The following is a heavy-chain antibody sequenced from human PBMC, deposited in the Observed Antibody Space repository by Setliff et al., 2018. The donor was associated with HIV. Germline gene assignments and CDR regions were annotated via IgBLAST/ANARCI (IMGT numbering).Heavy chain of an antibody. CDR3: AKGSGFYDY. CDR2: MYAGGST. J-gene: IGHJ4*02. D-gene: IGHD3-22*01. V-gene: IGHV3-53*01. CDR1: GFTVSSNY. Sequence: PGGSLRLSCTVSGFTVSSNYMTWVRQAPGKGLEWVALMYAGGSTYYADSVKGRFTITRGISKNTLDLQMKSLRVDDTAVYYCAKGSGFYDYWGQGTLVTVSS.